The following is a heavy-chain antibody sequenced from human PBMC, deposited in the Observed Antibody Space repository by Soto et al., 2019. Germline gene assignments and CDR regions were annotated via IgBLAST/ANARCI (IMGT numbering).Heavy chain of an antibody. V-gene: IGHV6-1*01. CDR1: GDSVSTNSAT. CDR3: ARLGTYGSGSYVWENWFDP. Sequence: SQTLSLTCAISGDSVSTNSATWDWIRQSPSRGLEWLGRTYYRSKWYNDYAVSVKGRITINPDTSNNQLSLQLNSVTPDDTAVYYCARLGTYGSGSYVWENWFDPWGQGTLVTVSS. J-gene: IGHJ5*02. D-gene: IGHD3-10*01. CDR2: TYYRSKWYN.